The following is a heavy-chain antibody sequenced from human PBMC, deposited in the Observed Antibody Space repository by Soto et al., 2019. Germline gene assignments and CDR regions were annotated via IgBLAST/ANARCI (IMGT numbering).Heavy chain of an antibody. V-gene: IGHV1-69*13. D-gene: IGHD1-26*01. CDR2: IIPIFGTA. Sequence: SVKVSCKASGGTFSSYAISWVRQAPGQGLEWMGGIIPIFGTANYAQKFQGRVTITADESTSTAYMELSSLRSEDTAVYYCAKYHVGAQHFDYWGQGTLVTVSS. CDR3: AKYHVGAQHFDY. J-gene: IGHJ4*02. CDR1: GGTFSSYA.